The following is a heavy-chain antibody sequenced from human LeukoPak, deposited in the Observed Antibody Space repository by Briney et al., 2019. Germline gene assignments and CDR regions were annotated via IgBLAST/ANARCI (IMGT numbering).Heavy chain of an antibody. Sequence: GGSLRLSCSASGFTFRSYAIHWVRQAPGKGLEWVAFISYDGAIKYYADSVKGRFTISRDNSKNTLYLQMNSLRAEDTAVYYCARVLWNGDYPRFDYWGQGTLVTVSS. CDR1: GFTFRSYA. CDR2: ISYDGAIK. J-gene: IGHJ4*02. CDR3: ARVLWNGDYPRFDY. V-gene: IGHV3-30*14. D-gene: IGHD4-17*01.